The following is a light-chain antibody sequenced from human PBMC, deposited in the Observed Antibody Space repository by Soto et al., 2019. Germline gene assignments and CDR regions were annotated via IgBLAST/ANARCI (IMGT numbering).Light chain of an antibody. V-gene: IGLV2-8*01. CDR2: EVT. CDR3: SSYAGGNTRI. Sequence: QSALTQPPSASGSPGQSVTISCTGTISDVGGYKYVSWYQQHPGKAPRLIIYEVTKRPSGVPDRFSASKSGNTASLTVSGLRAEDKAVYYCSSYAGGNTRIFGGGTKLTVL. J-gene: IGLJ2*01. CDR1: ISDVGGYKY.